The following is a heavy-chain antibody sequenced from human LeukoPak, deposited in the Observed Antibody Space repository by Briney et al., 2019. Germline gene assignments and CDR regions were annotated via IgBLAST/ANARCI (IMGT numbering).Heavy chain of an antibody. J-gene: IGHJ4*02. V-gene: IGHV4-34*01. Sequence: SETLSLTCAVYGGSFSGYYWSWIRQPPGKGLEWIGEINHSGSTNYNPSLKSRVTISVDTSKNQFSPKLSSVTAADTAVYYCARGVSSIAARRAGYFDYWGQGTLVTVSS. CDR1: GGSFSGYY. CDR3: ARGVSSIAARRAGYFDY. D-gene: IGHD6-6*01. CDR2: INHSGST.